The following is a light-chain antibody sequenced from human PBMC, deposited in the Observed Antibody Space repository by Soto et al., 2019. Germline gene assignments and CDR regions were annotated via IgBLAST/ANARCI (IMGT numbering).Light chain of an antibody. Sequence: EIVLTQSPGTLSVSPGEIATLSFSASHTVSSNYLAWYQQKPGQAPRLLIYGASTRATGTPARFSGSGSGTEFTLTISSLQSEDFAVYYCQQYIRWPLTFGGGTKVDIK. CDR1: HTVSSN. V-gene: IGKV3-15*01. CDR2: GAS. CDR3: QQYIRWPLT. J-gene: IGKJ4*01.